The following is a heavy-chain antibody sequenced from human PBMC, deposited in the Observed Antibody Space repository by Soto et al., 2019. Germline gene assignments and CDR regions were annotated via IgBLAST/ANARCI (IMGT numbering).Heavy chain of an antibody. V-gene: IGHV3-30*18. D-gene: IGHD5-18*01. CDR2: ISYDGSNK. CDR3: AKDGGWIQLWYYYYGMDV. CDR1: GFTFSSYG. J-gene: IGHJ6*02. Sequence: GGSLRLSCAASGFTFSSYGMHWVRQAPGKGLEWVAVISYDGSNKYYADSVKGRFTISRDNSKNTLYLQMNSLRAEDTAVYYCAKDGGWIQLWYYYYGMDVWGQGTTVTVSS.